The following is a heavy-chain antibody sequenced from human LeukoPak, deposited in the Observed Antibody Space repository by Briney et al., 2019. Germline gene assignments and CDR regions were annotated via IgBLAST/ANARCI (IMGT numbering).Heavy chain of an antibody. V-gene: IGHV4-59*08. J-gene: IGHJ4*02. Sequence: PSETLSFTCTVSGGSINSHDWIWMRQPPGKGLEWIGYIHYSGSTNYNPSLKSRVTISVDTSKNQFSLKLSSVTAADTAVYYCATHGYSRWCQLWGRGTLVTVSS. CDR1: GGSINSHD. CDR3: ATHGYSRWCQL. CDR2: IHYSGST. D-gene: IGHD5-12*01.